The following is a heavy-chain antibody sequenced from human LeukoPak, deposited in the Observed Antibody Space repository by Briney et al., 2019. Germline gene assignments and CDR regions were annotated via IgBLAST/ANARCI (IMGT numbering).Heavy chain of an antibody. V-gene: IGHV4-34*01. CDR2: ISHSGST. CDR1: GGSFSDYF. Sequence: SETLSLTCAVYGGSFSDYFWSWIRQPPGKGLEWIGEISHSGSTTYNPSLKSRVTISVDTSKNQFSLKLSSVTAADTAVYYCARVGPWIDYWGQGTLVTVSS. J-gene: IGHJ4*02. CDR3: ARVGPWIDY. D-gene: IGHD1-1*01.